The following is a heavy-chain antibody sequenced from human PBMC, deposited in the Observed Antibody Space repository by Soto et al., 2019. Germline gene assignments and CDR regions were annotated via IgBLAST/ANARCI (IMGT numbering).Heavy chain of an antibody. CDR1: GYSFTIYL. J-gene: IGHJ4*02. Sequence: PGESLKSSYNGSGYSFTIYLIGWVRQMPGKGLEWMGIIYPGDSDTRYSPSFQGQVTISGDKSISTAYLQWTSLKASDTAMYYCARRANSYGQGFNDYSGQGTLVTVSS. CDR2: IYPGDSDT. V-gene: IGHV5-51*01. CDR3: ARRANSYGQGFNDY. D-gene: IGHD5-18*01.